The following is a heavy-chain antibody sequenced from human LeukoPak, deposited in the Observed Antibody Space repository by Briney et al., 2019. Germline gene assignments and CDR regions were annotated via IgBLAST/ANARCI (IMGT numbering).Heavy chain of an antibody. CDR1: GFTFSNYW. J-gene: IGHJ4*02. CDR3: ARDLTTSDN. CDR2: IKQDGSEK. Sequence: HSGGSLRLSCAASGFTFSNYWMAWVRQAPGKGLEWVANIKQDGSEKNYVDSVKGRFTISRDNAKNSLYLQMSSLRAEDTAVYYCARDLTTSDNWGQGTLVTVSS. V-gene: IGHV3-7*05. D-gene: IGHD1/OR15-1a*01.